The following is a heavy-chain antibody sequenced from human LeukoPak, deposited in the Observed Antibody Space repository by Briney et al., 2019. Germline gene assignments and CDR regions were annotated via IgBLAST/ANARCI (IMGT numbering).Heavy chain of an antibody. CDR2: ISSSSSTI. V-gene: IGHV3-48*02. Sequence: GGSLRLSCAASGFTLSRYSMNWVRQAPGKGLEWVSYISSSSSTIYYADSVKGRFTISRDNAKNSLYLQMNSLRDEDTAVYYCARGLDQAVAGTYYFDYWGQGTLVTVSS. CDR1: GFTLSRYS. D-gene: IGHD6-19*01. J-gene: IGHJ4*02. CDR3: ARGLDQAVAGTYYFDY.